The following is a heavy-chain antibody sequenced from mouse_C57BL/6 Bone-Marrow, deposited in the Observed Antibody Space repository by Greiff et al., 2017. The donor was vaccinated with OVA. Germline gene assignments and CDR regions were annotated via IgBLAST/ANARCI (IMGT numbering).Heavy chain of an antibody. V-gene: IGHV1-82*01. CDR2: IYPGDGDT. J-gene: IGHJ3*01. CDR1: GSAFSSSW. Sequence: VQLVESGPALVKPGASVKISCKASGSAFSSSWMNWVKQRPGQGLEWIGRIYPGDGDTNYNGEFKGVATLTADKSSITAYMQLSSLTSEAAAVYFWARGRRGWFAYWGQGTLVTVSA. CDR3: ARGRRGWFAY.